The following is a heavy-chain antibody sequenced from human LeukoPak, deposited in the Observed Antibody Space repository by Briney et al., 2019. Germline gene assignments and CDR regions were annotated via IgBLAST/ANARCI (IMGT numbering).Heavy chain of an antibody. D-gene: IGHD5-12*01. CDR3: ARARGYSGYPTYWYSDL. Sequence: PSETLSLTCSVSGGSISSHHWTWIRQAPGKGLEWIGYIYFSGISNFNPSLKSRATVSVDTSKNQFSLNLTSVTAADTAVYYCARARGYSGYPTYWYSDLWGRGTLVSVSS. V-gene: IGHV4-59*11. J-gene: IGHJ2*01. CDR2: IYFSGIS. CDR1: GGSISSHH.